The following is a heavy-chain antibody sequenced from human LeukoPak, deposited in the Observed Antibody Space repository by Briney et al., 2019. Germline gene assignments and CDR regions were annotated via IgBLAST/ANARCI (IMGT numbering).Heavy chain of an antibody. CDR1: GFTFSSYW. D-gene: IGHD3-10*01. V-gene: IGHV3-7*01. CDR3: AKDSAGGYYYYYGMDV. CDR2: IKQDGSEK. Sequence: GGSLRLSCAASGFTFSSYWMSWVRQAPGKGLEWVANIKQDGSEKYYVDSVKGRFTISRDNAKNSLYLQMNSLRAEDTAVYYCAKDSAGGYYYYYGMDVWGQGTTVTVSS. J-gene: IGHJ6*02.